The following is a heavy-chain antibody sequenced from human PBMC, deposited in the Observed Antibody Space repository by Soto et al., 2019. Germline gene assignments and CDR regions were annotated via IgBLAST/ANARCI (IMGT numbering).Heavy chain of an antibody. CDR3: ARHQVLRHNNYYYYMDV. V-gene: IGHV5-51*01. D-gene: IGHD5-12*01. CDR1: GYSFTSYW. Sequence: PGESLKISCKGSGYSFTSYWIGWVRQMPGKGLEWMGIIYPGDSDTRYSPSFQGQVTISADKSISTAYLQWSSLKASDTAMYYCARHQVLRHNNYYYYMDVWGKGTTVTVSS. J-gene: IGHJ6*03. CDR2: IYPGDSDT.